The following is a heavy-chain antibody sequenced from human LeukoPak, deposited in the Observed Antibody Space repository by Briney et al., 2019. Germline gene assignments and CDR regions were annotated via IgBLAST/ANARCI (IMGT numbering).Heavy chain of an antibody. CDR2: ISSGGSSI. CDR1: GFTFSNYE. J-gene: IGHJ4*02. CDR3: AKPHLDD. V-gene: IGHV3-48*03. Sequence: GGSLRLSCAASGFTFSNYEMNWVRQAPGKGLEWVSYISSGGSSIYYADSVKGRFTISRDNAKNSLYLQMNSLRAGDTAVYYCAKPHLDDWGQGTLVTVSS.